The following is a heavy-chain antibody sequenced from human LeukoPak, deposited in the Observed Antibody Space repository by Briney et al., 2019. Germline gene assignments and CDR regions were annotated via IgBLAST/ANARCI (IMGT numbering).Heavy chain of an antibody. Sequence: GGSLRLSCAASGFTFSSHWMSWVRQAPGKGLEWVAKIKQDGSEKYYVDSVKGQFTISRDNAKNSLYLQMNSLRAEDTAVYYCARGYCSGGSCSKFDYWGQGTLVTVSS. CDR2: IKQDGSEK. J-gene: IGHJ4*02. D-gene: IGHD2-15*01. V-gene: IGHV3-7*01. CDR1: GFTFSSHW. CDR3: ARGYCSGGSCSKFDY.